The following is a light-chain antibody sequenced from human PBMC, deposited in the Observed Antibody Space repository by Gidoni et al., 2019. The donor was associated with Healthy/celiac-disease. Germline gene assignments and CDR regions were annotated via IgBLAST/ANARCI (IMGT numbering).Light chain of an antibody. J-gene: IGKJ5*01. CDR3: QQYNNWPPIT. V-gene: IGKV3-15*01. CDR2: GAS. Sequence: EIVMTQSPATLSVSPGERATLSCRASQSVSSNLAWYQQKPGQAPRPLIYGASTRATGIPARLSGSGSGTEFTLTISILQSEDFAVYYCQQYNNWPPITFGQGTRLEIK. CDR1: QSVSSN.